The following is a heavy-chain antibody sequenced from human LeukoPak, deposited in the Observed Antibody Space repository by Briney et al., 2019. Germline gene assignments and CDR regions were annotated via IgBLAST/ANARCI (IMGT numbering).Heavy chain of an antibody. Sequence: EASVKVSCKASGYTFTSYYMHWVRQAPGQGLKWMGIINPSGGSTSYAQKFQGRVTMTTDTSTSTAYMELRSLRSDDTAVYYCARRGYSYGDYWGQGTLVTVSS. CDR2: INPSGGST. J-gene: IGHJ4*02. CDR1: GYTFTSYY. V-gene: IGHV1-46*01. CDR3: ARRGYSYGDY. D-gene: IGHD5-18*01.